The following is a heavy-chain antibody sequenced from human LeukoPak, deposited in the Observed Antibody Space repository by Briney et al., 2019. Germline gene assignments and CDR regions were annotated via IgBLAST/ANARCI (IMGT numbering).Heavy chain of an antibody. D-gene: IGHD3-22*01. CDR1: GYTFTSYY. V-gene: IGHV1-46*01. CDR2: INPSGGST. J-gene: IGHJ5*02. Sequence: GASVKVSCKASGYTFTSYYMHWVRQAPGQGLEWMGIINPSGGSTSYAQKFQGRVTMTEDTSTDTAYMELSSLRSEDTAVYYCATESGWLSNWFDPWGQGTLVTVSS. CDR3: ATESGWLSNWFDP.